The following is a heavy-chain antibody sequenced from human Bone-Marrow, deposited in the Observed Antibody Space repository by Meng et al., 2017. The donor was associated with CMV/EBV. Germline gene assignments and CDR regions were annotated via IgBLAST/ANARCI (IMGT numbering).Heavy chain of an antibody. Sequence: ASVKVSCKASGYTFTGYYMHWVRQAPGQGLEWMGWINPNSGGTNYAQKFQGRVTMTRDTSISTAYMELSRLRSDDTAVYYCARTMYSFDSSGPFDYWGRGTLVTASS. CDR3: ARTMYSFDSSGPFDY. CDR1: GYTFTGYY. D-gene: IGHD3-22*01. J-gene: IGHJ4*02. CDR2: INPNSGGT. V-gene: IGHV1-2*02.